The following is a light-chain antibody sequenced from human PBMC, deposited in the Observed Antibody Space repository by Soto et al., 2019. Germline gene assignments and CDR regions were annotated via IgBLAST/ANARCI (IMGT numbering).Light chain of an antibody. J-gene: IGLJ3*02. CDR3: LLYYGAARV. CDR2: TTV. V-gene: IGLV7-43*01. Sequence: QAVVTQQPSLTVSPGGRVTLTCASSAGAVTSDYYPNWFQQKPGPAPRPLIYTTVNKHSCTPARFSGSLLGGKAALTLSGALPEDEADYYCLLYYGAARVFGGGTKLTVL. CDR1: AGAVTSDYY.